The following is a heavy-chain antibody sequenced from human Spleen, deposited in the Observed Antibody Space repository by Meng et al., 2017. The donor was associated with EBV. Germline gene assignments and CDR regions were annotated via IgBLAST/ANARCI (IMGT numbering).Heavy chain of an antibody. D-gene: IGHD4-23*01. V-gene: IGHV7-4-1*02. CDR3: VRENDYGGNFWYFDL. CDR1: GYTFTVYY. Sequence: QMQLVQSGAEVKKPGASVKVSCKASGYTFTVYYIHWVRQAPGQGLEWMGRLNTNTGDPTYAQAFTGRFVLSLDTSVNTAYLEISSLEAEDTAVYYCVRENDYGGNFWYFDLWGRGTLVTVSS. CDR2: LNTNTGDP. J-gene: IGHJ2*01.